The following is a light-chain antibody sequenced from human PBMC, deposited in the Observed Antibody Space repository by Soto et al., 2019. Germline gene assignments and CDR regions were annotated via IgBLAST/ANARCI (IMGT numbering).Light chain of an antibody. CDR2: AAY. Sequence: DIQMTQSPSSLSASVGDRVTITCRASQGISNFLAWYRQKPGKVPKLLIYAAYTLQSGVPSRFSGSGSGTDFTLTISSLQPEDVAPYYCQEYLSAPFTFGPGTKVDIK. V-gene: IGKV1-27*01. J-gene: IGKJ3*01. CDR1: QGISNF. CDR3: QEYLSAPFT.